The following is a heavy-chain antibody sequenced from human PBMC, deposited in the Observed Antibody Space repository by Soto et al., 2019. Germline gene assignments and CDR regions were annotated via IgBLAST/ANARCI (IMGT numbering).Heavy chain of an antibody. D-gene: IGHD3-22*01. Sequence: ASVKVSCKASGYTFTSHDINWLRQATGQGLEWMGWMNPNSGNTGYAQKFQGRVTMTRDTSITTAYMELSSLRSEDTAVYYCAMYSYDRTGYPGAFDIRGLGTMVTVSS. CDR2: MNPNSGNT. J-gene: IGHJ3*02. V-gene: IGHV1-8*01. CDR3: AMYSYDRTGYPGAFDI. CDR1: GYTFTSHD.